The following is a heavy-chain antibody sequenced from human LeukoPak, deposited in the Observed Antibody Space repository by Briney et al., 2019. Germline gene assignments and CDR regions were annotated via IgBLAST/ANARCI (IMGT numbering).Heavy chain of an antibody. D-gene: IGHD2-2*01. CDR2: IYYSGST. CDR3: ARGGLYCSSTSCYGATWFDP. J-gene: IGHJ5*02. Sequence: SETLSLTCTVSGGSISSGGYYWNWIRQHPGKGLEWIGYIYYSGSTYYNPSLKSRVTMSVDTSKNQFSLKLSSVTAADTAVYYCARGGLYCSSTSCYGATWFDPWGQGTLVTVSS. CDR1: GGSISSGGYY. V-gene: IGHV4-31*03.